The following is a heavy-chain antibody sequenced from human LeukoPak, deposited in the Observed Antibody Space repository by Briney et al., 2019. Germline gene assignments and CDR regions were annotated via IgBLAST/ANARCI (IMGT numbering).Heavy chain of an antibody. J-gene: IGHJ3*02. D-gene: IGHD2-15*01. CDR1: GGSISSSNW. CDR2: IYHSGST. CDR3: AREPGYCSGGSCYSDAFDI. Sequence: SETLSLTCAVSGGSISSSNWRSWVRQPPGKGLEWIGEIYHSGSTNYNPSLKGRVTISVDKSKNQFSLKLSSVTAADTAVYYCAREPGYCSGGSCYSDAFDIWGQGTMVTVSS. V-gene: IGHV4-4*02.